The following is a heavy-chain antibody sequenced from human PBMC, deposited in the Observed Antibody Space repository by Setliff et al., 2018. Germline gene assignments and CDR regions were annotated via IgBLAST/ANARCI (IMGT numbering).Heavy chain of an antibody. Sequence: SETLSLTCNVSGGSIMSHYWSWIRQPPGKGLEWIGYIYYSGSTYYNPSLKSRVTISVDTSKNQFSLKLSSVTAADTAVYYCARGRGAIDYWGQGTLVTVSS. V-gene: IGHV4-30-4*01. CDR2: IYYSGST. D-gene: IGHD1-26*01. CDR1: GGSIMSHY. CDR3: ARGRGAIDY. J-gene: IGHJ4*02.